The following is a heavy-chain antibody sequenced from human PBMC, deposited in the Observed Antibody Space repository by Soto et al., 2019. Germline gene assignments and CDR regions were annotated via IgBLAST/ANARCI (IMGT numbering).Heavy chain of an antibody. CDR2: INHSGTT. D-gene: IGHD2-21*01. J-gene: IGHJ4*02. CDR1: SRSFRDYY. Sequence: PSETLSLTCAVYSRSFRDYYWTWIRPPPGKGLEFIGEINHSGTTHYNPSLKSRVTISVDTSKNHFSLKMNSVTAADTAVYYCARSPKSTDFPYYFDFWGQGTLVTVS. V-gene: IGHV4-34*01. CDR3: ARSPKSTDFPYYFDF.